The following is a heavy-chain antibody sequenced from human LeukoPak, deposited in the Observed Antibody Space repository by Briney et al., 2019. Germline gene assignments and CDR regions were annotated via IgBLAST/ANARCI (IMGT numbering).Heavy chain of an antibody. CDR1: GFTFSSYP. V-gene: IGHV3-48*03. CDR3: ARRQGSFDY. CDR2: ISSGGSTI. J-gene: IGHJ4*02. Sequence: PGGSLRLSCSASGFTFSSYPMHWVRQAPGKGLEWVSYISSGGSTIYYADSVKGRFTISRDNAKNSLYLQMNNLRAEDTAVYYCARRQGSFDYWGQGTLVTVSS.